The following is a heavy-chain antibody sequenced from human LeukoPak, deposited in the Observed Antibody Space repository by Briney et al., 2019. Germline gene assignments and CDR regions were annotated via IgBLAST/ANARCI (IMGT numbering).Heavy chain of an antibody. V-gene: IGHV3-64*01. D-gene: IGHD2-8*01. Sequence: GGSLRLSCAASGFTFTTYAMNWVRQAPGKGLEFVSAITNNGGKTYYANSVKGRFTISRDNSKNTLYPQMGSLRAEDMAVYYCARVATNDRRNAFDIWGQGTMVTVSS. CDR3: ARVATNDRRNAFDI. J-gene: IGHJ3*02. CDR2: ITNNGGKT. CDR1: GFTFTTYA.